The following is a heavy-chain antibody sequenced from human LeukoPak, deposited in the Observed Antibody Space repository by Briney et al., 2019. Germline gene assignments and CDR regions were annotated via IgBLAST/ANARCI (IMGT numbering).Heavy chain of an antibody. CDR1: GGSISSYY. CDR3: ARDLGYCSTASCYAWFDP. Sequence: SETLSLTCTVSGGSISSYYWSWIRQPPGKGLEWIGYIYYSGNSNYNPSLNSRVTISVDTSKNQFSLRLSSVTAADTAIYYCARDLGYCSTASCYAWFDPWGQGTLVTVSS. CDR2: IYYSGNS. J-gene: IGHJ5*02. V-gene: IGHV4-59*01. D-gene: IGHD2-2*01.